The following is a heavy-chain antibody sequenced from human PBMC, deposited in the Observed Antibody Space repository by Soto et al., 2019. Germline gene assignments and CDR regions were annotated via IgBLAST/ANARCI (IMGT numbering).Heavy chain of an antibody. J-gene: IGHJ4*02. D-gene: IGHD3-10*01. CDR1: GYAFTSYG. V-gene: IGHV1-18*04. CDR2: IAPHSGRT. CDR3: AWAATGSYHSAY. Sequence: QVQLVQSGPEVKKPGASVRVSCMTSGYAFTSYGVNWVRQVPGQGLEWMGWIAPHSGRTTYLPKFQGRVTITADPSTNTAYMELTSLSSDDTGIYFCAWAATGSYHSAYWGQGTVVTVSA.